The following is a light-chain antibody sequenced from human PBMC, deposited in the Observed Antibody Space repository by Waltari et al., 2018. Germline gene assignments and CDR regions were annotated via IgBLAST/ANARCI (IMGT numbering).Light chain of an antibody. J-gene: IGLJ2*01. V-gene: IGLV2-23*01. CDR2: EGT. CDR3: CSYAGGRPHVV. CDR1: STAVGPYNL. Sequence: QSALTQPASVSGSPGQSITISCTATSTAVGPYNLVSWYQQHPGKAPKRMIYEGTKRPSGVSNRFSGSKSGNTASLTISGLQAEDEAHYYCCSYAGGRPHVVFGGGTQLTVL.